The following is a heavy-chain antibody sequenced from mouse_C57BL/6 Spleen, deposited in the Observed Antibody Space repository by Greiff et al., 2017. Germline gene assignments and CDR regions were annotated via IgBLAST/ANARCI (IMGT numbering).Heavy chain of an antibody. J-gene: IGHJ3*01. V-gene: IGHV1-80*01. CDR1: GYAFSSYW. Sequence: QVHVKQSGAELVKPGASVKISCKASGYAFSSYWMNWVKQRPGKGLEWIGQIYPGAGDTNYNGKFKGKATLTADKSSSTAYMQLSSLTSEDSAVYFCARRGSSSAWFAYWGQGTLVTVSA. CDR3: ARRGSSSAWFAY. D-gene: IGHD1-1*01. CDR2: IYPGAGDT.